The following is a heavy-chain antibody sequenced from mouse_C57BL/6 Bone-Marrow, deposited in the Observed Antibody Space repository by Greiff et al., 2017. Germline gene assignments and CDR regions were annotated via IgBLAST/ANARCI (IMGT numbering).Heavy chain of an antibody. CDR3: TSFITAAELNFDY. CDR1: GFNIKDDY. CDR2: IDPENGDT. V-gene: IGHV14-4*01. Sequence: EVKLMEPGAELVRPGASVKLSCTASGFNIKDDYMHWVKQRPEQGLEWIGWIDPENGDTEYTSKFQGKATITADTSSNTAYLQLSSLTSEDTAFYYCTSFITAAELNFDYWGQGTTLTVSS. D-gene: IGHD1-1*01. J-gene: IGHJ2*01.